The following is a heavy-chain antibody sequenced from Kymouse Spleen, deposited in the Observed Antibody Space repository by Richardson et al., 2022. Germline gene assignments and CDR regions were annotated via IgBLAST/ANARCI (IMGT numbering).Heavy chain of an antibody. CDR3: ARDPGSYYVGYFDY. Sequence: QVQLVESGGGVVQPGRSLRLSCAASGFTFSSYGMHWVRQAPGKGLEWVAVIWYDGSNKYYADSVKGRFTISRDNSKNTLYLQMNSLRAEDTAVYYCARDPGSYYVGYFDYWGQGTLVTVSS. J-gene: IGHJ4*02. CDR2: IWYDGSNK. CDR1: GFTFSSYG. D-gene: IGHD1-26*01. V-gene: IGHV3-33*01.